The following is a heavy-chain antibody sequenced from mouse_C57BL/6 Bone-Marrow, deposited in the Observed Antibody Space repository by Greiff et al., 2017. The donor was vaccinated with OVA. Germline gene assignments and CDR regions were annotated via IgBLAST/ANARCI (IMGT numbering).Heavy chain of an antibody. CDR1: GFTFSNYW. Sequence: EVQVVESGGGLVQPGGSMKLSCVASGFTFSNYWMNWVRQSPEKGLEWVAQIRLKSDNYATHYAESVKGRFTISRDDSKSSVYLQMNNLRAEDTGIYYCTTDFYWYFDVWGTGTTVTVSS. J-gene: IGHJ1*03. V-gene: IGHV6-3*01. CDR2: IRLKSDNYAT. CDR3: TTDFYWYFDV.